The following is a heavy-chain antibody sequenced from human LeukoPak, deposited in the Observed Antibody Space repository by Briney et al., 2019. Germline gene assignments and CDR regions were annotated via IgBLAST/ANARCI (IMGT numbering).Heavy chain of an antibody. D-gene: IGHD6-19*01. CDR1: GVSISSNNW. CDR3: ARLMAGLD. CDR2: IYHSGST. Sequence: SETLSLTCAVSGVSISSNNWWSWVRQPPGKGLEWIGDIYHSGSTNYSPSLKSRVTILVDKSKNQFSLNLNFVTAADTAVYYCARLMAGLDWGQGTLVTVSS. V-gene: IGHV4-4*02. J-gene: IGHJ4*02.